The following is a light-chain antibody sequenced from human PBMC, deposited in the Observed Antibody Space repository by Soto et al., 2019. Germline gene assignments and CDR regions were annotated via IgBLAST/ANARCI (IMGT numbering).Light chain of an antibody. CDR3: QQYDNWPWGPFT. Sequence: DIQMTQSPSSLSASVGDRVTITCRASQGIDHSLAWYQQKPGKVPKLLIYSASTLQSGVPSRFSGSGSGTDFTLTITSLQPEDVATYYCQQYDNWPWGPFTFGPGTKVDAK. J-gene: IGKJ3*01. V-gene: IGKV1-27*01. CDR1: QGIDHS. CDR2: SAS.